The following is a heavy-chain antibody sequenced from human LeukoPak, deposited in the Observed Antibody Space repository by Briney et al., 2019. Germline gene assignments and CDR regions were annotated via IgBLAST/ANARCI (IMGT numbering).Heavy chain of an antibody. CDR1: GFTFSSYS. J-gene: IGHJ4*02. Sequence: GGSLRLSCAASGFTFSSYSMNWVRQAPGKGLEWVSSISSSSSYIYYAGSVKGRFTISRDNAKNSLYLQMNSLRAEDTAVYYCARAENRELYCTNGVCYPPIDYWGQGTLVTVSS. D-gene: IGHD2-8*01. V-gene: IGHV3-21*01. CDR3: ARAENRELYCTNGVCYPPIDY. CDR2: ISSSSSYI.